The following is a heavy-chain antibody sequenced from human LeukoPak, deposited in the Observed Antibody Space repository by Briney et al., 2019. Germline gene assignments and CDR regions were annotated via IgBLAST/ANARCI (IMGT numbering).Heavy chain of an antibody. V-gene: IGHV4-59*01. CDR1: GGSISSYY. J-gene: IGHJ4*02. Sequence: SETLSLTCTVSGGSISSYYWSWIRQPPGKGLEWIGYIYYSGSTNYNPSLKSRVTISVDTSKNQFSLKLSSVTAADTAVYYCARSYGSGSSFDYWGQGTLVTVSS. CDR2: IYYSGST. D-gene: IGHD3-10*01. CDR3: ARSYGSGSSFDY.